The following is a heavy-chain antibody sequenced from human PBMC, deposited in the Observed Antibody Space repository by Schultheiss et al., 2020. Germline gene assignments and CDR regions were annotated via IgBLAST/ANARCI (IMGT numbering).Heavy chain of an antibody. CDR3: ARMDRDTAESYMDV. CDR1: GGSISSGSYY. Sequence: SETLSLTCTVSGGSISSGSYYWSWIRQPAGKGLEWIGYIYYSGSTYYNPSLKSRVTISVDTSKNQFSLKLSSVTAADTAVYYCARMDRDTAESYMDVWGKGTTVTVSS. D-gene: IGHD5-18*01. V-gene: IGHV4-61*10. CDR2: IYYSGST. J-gene: IGHJ6*03.